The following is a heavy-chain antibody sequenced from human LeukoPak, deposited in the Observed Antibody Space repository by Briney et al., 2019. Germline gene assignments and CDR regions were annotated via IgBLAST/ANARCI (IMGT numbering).Heavy chain of an antibody. J-gene: IGHJ4*02. CDR2: IYYSGST. CDR3: ATHADYYYDSSGYEYYFDY. V-gene: IGHV4-59*01. CDR1: GGSISSYY. Sequence: PSETLSLTCTVSGGSISSYYWSWIRQPPGKGLEWSGYIYYSGSTNYNPSLKSRVTISVDTSKNQFSLKPSSVTAADTAVYYCATHADYYYDSSGYEYYFDYWGQGTLVTASS. D-gene: IGHD3-22*01.